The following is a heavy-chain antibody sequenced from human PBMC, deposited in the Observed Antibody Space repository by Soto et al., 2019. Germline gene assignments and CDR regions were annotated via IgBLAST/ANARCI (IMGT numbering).Heavy chain of an antibody. CDR3: ARGWGFNYYYGMDV. J-gene: IGHJ6*02. CDR2: IIPIFGTA. CDR1: GGTFSSYA. D-gene: IGHD3-16*01. V-gene: IGHV1-69*12. Sequence: QVQLVQSGAEVKKPGSSVKVSCKASGGTFSSYAISWVRQAPGQGLEWRGGIIPIFGTANYAQKFQGRVTITADESTSTAYMELSSLRSEDTAVYYCARGWGFNYYYGMDVWGQGTTVTVSS.